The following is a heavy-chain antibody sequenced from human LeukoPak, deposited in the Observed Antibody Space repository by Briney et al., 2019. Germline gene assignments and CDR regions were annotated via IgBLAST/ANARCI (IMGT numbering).Heavy chain of an antibody. CDR2: INPSGGST. V-gene: IGHV1-46*01. CDR1: GYTFTSYY. J-gene: IGHJ4*02. Sequence: ASVKVSCKASGYTFTSYYMHWVRQAPGQGLEWMGVINPSGGSTSYAQKFQGRVTMTRDTSTSTVYMELSSLRSEDTAIYYCATSTAAAGTDWGQGTLVTVSS. CDR3: ATSTAAAGTD. D-gene: IGHD6-13*01.